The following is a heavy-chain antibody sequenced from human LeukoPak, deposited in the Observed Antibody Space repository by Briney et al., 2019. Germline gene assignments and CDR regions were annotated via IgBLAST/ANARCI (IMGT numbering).Heavy chain of an antibody. CDR2: IYYSGST. Sequence: PSETLSLTCTVSGGSISSSSYYWGWIRQPPGKGLEWIGSIYYSGSTYYNPSLKSRVTISVDTSKNQFSLKLSSVTAADTAVYYCAGGLSGGLRLTTVTYYFDYWGQGTLVTVSS. CDR3: AGGLSGGLRLTTVTYYFDY. J-gene: IGHJ4*02. V-gene: IGHV4-39*01. CDR1: GGSISSSSYY. D-gene: IGHD4-17*01.